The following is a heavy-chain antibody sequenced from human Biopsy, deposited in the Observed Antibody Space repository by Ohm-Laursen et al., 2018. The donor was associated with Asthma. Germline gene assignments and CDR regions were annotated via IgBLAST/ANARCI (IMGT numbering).Heavy chain of an antibody. J-gene: IGHJ6*02. V-gene: IGHV3-33*01. CDR2: IRSDGTTK. CDR3: ARVTGFGSMDV. CDR1: RFSFSAFG. Sequence: SLRLSCAASRFSFSAFGMHWVRQAPGKGLEWVAHIRSDGTTKYYADSVKGRFTISSDNSKSTLYLQMDSLRADDAAVYYCARVTGFGSMDVWGLGTTVTVSS. D-gene: IGHD3-9*01.